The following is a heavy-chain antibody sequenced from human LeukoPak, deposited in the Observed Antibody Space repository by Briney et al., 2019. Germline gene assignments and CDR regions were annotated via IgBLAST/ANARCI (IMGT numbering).Heavy chain of an antibody. Sequence: SETLSLTCAVYGGSFSGYYWSWIRQPPGKGLEWIGEINHSGSTNYNPSLKSRVTISVDTSKNQFSLKLSSVTAADTAVYYCARGGYSYGSFDYWGQGTLVTVSS. CDR3: ARGGYSYGSFDY. CDR2: INHSGST. V-gene: IGHV4-34*01. J-gene: IGHJ4*02. D-gene: IGHD5-18*01. CDR1: GGSFSGYY.